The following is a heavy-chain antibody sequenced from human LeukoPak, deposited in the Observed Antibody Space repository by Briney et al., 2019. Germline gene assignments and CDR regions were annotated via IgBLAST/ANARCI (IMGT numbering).Heavy chain of an antibody. J-gene: IGHJ4*02. D-gene: IGHD3-22*01. Sequence: GGSLRLSCAASGFTFSSYGMHWVRQAPGKGLEWVASILFDGSNKYYAESVKGRSTISRDNSKNTLYLQVNSLRAEDTAVYYCAKAGARIGQHYFDSWGQGTLVTVSS. CDR2: ILFDGSNK. CDR1: GFTFSSYG. V-gene: IGHV3-30*02. CDR3: AKAGARIGQHYFDS.